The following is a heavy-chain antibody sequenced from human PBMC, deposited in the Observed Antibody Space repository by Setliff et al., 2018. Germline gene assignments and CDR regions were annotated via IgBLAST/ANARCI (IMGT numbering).Heavy chain of an antibody. V-gene: IGHV4-31*03. CDR2: IYYSGST. Sequence: SETLSLTCTVSDFSIRSGGYYWAWIRQYPGKGLEWIGNIYYSGSTYYNPSLKSRVTISLDTSKNQFSLELSSVTAADTAVYYCARSRTIAVKGGVFGVWGRGTLVTVSS. D-gene: IGHD6-19*01. CDR1: DFSIRSGGYY. CDR3: ARSRTIAVKGGVFGV. J-gene: IGHJ2*01.